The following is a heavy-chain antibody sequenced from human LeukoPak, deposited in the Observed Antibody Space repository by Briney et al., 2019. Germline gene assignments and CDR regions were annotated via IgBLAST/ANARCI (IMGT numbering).Heavy chain of an antibody. CDR1: GFTFSSYS. CDR3: ARSAAGRIVATFGY. V-gene: IGHV3-21*01. J-gene: IGHJ4*02. CDR2: ISSSSSYI. Sequence: PGGSLRLSCAASGFTFSSYSMNWVRQAPGKGLEWVSSISSSSSYIYYADSVKGRFTISRDNSKNTLYLQMNSLRAEDTAVYYCARSAAGRIVATFGYWGQGTLVIVSS. D-gene: IGHD5-12*01.